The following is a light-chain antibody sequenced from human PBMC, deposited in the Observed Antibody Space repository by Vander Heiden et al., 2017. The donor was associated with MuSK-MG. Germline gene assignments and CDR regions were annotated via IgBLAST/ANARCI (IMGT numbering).Light chain of an antibody. V-gene: IGKV3-20*01. CDR1: QSVPSGF. Sequence: AFTQSPGTLSLSPGERATLSCRTSQSVPSGFLAWYQQNPGQAPRLLIYGASSRATGIPDRFSGSGSGTDFTLTISRLEPEDFAVYYCQQYVSSPRTFGQGTKVEIK. CDR3: QQYVSSPRT. J-gene: IGKJ1*01. CDR2: GAS.